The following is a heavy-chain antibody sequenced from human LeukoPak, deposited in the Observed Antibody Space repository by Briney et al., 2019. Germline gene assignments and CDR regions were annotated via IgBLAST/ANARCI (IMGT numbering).Heavy chain of an antibody. CDR3: ARVFADPNWFDP. D-gene: IGHD3-3*01. V-gene: IGHV1-8*01. Sequence: ASVKVSCKASGYTFTSYDINWVRQATGQGLAWMGWMNPNSGNTGYAQKFQGRVTMTRNTSISTAYMELSSLRSEDTAVYYCARVFADPNWFDPWGQGTLVTVSS. J-gene: IGHJ5*02. CDR2: MNPNSGNT. CDR1: GYTFTSYD.